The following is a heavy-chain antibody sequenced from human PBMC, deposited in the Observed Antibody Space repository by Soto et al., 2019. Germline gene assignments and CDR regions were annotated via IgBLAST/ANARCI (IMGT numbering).Heavy chain of an antibody. CDR1: GFTFSSYW. V-gene: IGHV3-7*01. J-gene: IGHJ4*02. Sequence: EVQLVESGGGLVPPGGSLRLYCAGAGFTFSSYWMSWVRQAPGKGLEWVANIKQDGSEKYYVDSVNGRFIISRDNAKNSLYLQMHSLRVEDTAVYYCAREKRANGYFDYWGQGTLVAVSP. CDR2: IKQDGSEK. D-gene: IGHD6-25*01. CDR3: AREKRANGYFDY.